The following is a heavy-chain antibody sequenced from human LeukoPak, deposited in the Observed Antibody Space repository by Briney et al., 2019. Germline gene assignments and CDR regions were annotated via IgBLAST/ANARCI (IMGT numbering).Heavy chain of an antibody. D-gene: IGHD6-19*01. CDR1: GYSFTNYH. V-gene: IGHV1-46*01. CDR3: ARETDIAVAANYFDY. Sequence: ASVKVSCKASGYSFTNYHIHWVRQAPGQGPEWMGIINPSGGGTTYAPKFQGRVTMTKDTSTNTVYMVLSSLGSADTALYYCARETDIAVAANYFDYWGQGTLVTVSS. J-gene: IGHJ4*02. CDR2: INPSGGGT.